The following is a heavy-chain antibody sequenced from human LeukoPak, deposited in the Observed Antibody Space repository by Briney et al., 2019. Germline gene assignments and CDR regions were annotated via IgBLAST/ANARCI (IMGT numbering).Heavy chain of an antibody. Sequence: GGSLRLSCAVSGFTFSSYEMNWVRQAPGKGLEWISDISSSGSTINYADSVKGRFTISRDNAKNSLNLQMNSLRAEDTALYYCAKAGPGFGFDYWGQGTLVTVSS. J-gene: IGHJ4*02. CDR2: ISSSGSTI. CDR1: GFTFSSYE. V-gene: IGHV3-48*03. CDR3: AKAGPGFGFDY. D-gene: IGHD3-10*01.